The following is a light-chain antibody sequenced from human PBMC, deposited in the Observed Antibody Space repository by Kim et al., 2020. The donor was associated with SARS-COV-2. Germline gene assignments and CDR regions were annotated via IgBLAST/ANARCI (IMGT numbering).Light chain of an antibody. J-gene: IGKJ4*01. CDR1: QSISSW. CDR2: QAS. Sequence: DIQMTQPPPTLSASVGDRVTITCRASQSISSWLAWYQQEPGKAPKLLIYQASILESGVPSRFSGSGSATEFTLTIGSLQPDDFVTYYCQQYNSFPLTFGGGTKLEI. CDR3: QQYNSFPLT. V-gene: IGKV1-5*03.